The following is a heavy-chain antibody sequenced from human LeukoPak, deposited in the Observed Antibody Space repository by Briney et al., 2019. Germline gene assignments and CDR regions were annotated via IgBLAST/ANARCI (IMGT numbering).Heavy chain of an antibody. CDR3: ARRVGYCSGGACYFYFDY. CDR1: GYSFTSYW. D-gene: IGHD2-15*01. V-gene: IGHV5-51*01. J-gene: IGHJ4*02. Sequence: GESLKISCKGSGYSFTSYWIGWVRQMPGKGLEWMGIIYPGDSYTRYSPSFQGQVTISADKSISTAYLQWSSLKASDTAMYYCARRVGYCSGGACYFYFDYWGQGTLVTVSS. CDR2: IYPGDSYT.